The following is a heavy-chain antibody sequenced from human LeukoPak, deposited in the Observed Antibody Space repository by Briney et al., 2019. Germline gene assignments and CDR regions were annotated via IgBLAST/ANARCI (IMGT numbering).Heavy chain of an antibody. J-gene: IGHJ2*01. V-gene: IGHV1-18*01. CDR1: GYTFTTYG. Sequence: ASVNVSCKASGYTFTTYGIAWVRQAPGQGLEWMGWISAHNGNTNYAQSLQGRVTMTTDTSTNTAYMELRSLRSDDTAVYYCARDGYFDLWGRGTLVTVSS. CDR2: ISAHNGNT. CDR3: ARDGYFDL.